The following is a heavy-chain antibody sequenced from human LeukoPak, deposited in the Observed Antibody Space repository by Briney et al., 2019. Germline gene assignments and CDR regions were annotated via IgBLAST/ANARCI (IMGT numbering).Heavy chain of an antibody. CDR1: GFTFSSYA. V-gene: IGHV3-23*01. CDR3: AKPGDYDYVWGSYTNDY. CDR2: ISGSGGST. D-gene: IGHD3-16*01. Sequence: GGSLRLSCAASGFTFSSYAMSWVRQAPGKGLEWVSAISGSGGSTYYADSAKGRFTISRDNSKNTLYLQMNSLRAEDTAVYYCAKPGDYDYVWGSYTNDYWGQGTLVTVSS. J-gene: IGHJ4*02.